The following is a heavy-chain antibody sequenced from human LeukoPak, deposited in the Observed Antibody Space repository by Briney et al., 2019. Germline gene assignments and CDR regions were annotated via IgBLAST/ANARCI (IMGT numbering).Heavy chain of an antibody. CDR3: AGLANNNYASGSLSSFGY. Sequence: GESLKISCKGSGYSFPGYWIGWVRQMPGRGLEWMGVIYPGDSDTIYSPSFQAQVTISADKSISTAYLQWSSLKASDTAMYYCAGLANNNYASGSLSSFGYWGQGTLVTVSS. CDR1: GYSFPGYW. D-gene: IGHD3-10*01. CDR2: IYPGDSDT. V-gene: IGHV5-51*01. J-gene: IGHJ4*02.